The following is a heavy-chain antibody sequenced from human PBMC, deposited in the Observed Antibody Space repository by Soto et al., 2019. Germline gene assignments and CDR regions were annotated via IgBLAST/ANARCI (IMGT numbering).Heavy chain of an antibody. J-gene: IGHJ1*01. D-gene: IGHD3-9*01. CDR3: ARQKRGPIPYFGWLSPVTS. CDR2: ISHSGDT. V-gene: IGHV4-39*01. CDR1: GDSISSRDFY. Sequence: QLRLQESGPGLVEPSGTLSLTCTVSGDSISSRDFYWGWIRRPPGQGLEWVGTISHSGDTFYNPPLKSRLTMSLDASKNQFSMRLTSVTAADAAVYFCARQKRGPIPYFGWLSPVTSWGPCTQVTVSS.